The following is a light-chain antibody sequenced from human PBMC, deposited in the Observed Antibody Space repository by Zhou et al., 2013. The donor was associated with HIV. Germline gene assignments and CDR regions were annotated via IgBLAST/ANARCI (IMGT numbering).Light chain of an antibody. CDR3: QQYYDIPRT. J-gene: IGKJ1*01. CDR1: QSISSH. CDR2: TAS. Sequence: DIQMTQSPSSLSASVGDRVTITCRASQSISSHLNWYQQKTGKAPKLLIYTASSLHSGVPSRFSGSGSGTDYTLTISSLQPEDFATYHCQQYYDIPRTFGQGTKVEIK. V-gene: IGKV1-39*01.